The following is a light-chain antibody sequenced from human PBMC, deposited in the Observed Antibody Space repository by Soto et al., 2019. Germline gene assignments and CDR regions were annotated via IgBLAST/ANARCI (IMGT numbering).Light chain of an antibody. CDR3: QSYDSSLRRV. CDR1: SSNIGAGYG. V-gene: IGLV1-40*01. Sequence: QSVLTQPPSVSGAPGQRVTISCTGSSSNIGAGYGVHWYQQLPGTAPKLLIYGNSNRPSGVPDRFSGSKSGTSASLAITGLQAEDEADYYWQSYDSSLRRVFGRGTKLTVL. CDR2: GNS. J-gene: IGLJ2*01.